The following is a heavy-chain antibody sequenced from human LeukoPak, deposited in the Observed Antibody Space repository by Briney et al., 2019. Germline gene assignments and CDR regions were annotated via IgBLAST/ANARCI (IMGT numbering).Heavy chain of an antibody. CDR3: ARNLNWAFDH. V-gene: IGHV3-33*01. Sequence: GGSLRLSCAASGFTFSSYGMHWVRQAPGKGLEWVAVIWYDGSNKYYADSVKGRFTISRDNGKNSLYLQMNSLRDDDTAVYYCARNLNWAFDHWGQGTLVTVSS. J-gene: IGHJ4*02. CDR1: GFTFSSYG. D-gene: IGHD1-1*01. CDR2: IWYDGSNK.